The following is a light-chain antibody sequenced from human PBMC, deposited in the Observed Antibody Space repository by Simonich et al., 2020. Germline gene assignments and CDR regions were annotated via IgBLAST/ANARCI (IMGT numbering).Light chain of an antibody. CDR2: WAS. CDR3: QQYYSTPWT. CDR1: QSVLYSSNNKNY. V-gene: IGKV4-1*01. J-gene: IGKJ1*01. Sequence: DIVMTQSPDSLAVSLGERATINCKSSQSVLYSSNNKNYLSWYKQKPEQPPKLLIYWASTRESGVPDRFSGSGSGTDFTLTISSLQAEDVAVYYCQQYYSTPWTFGQGTKVEIK.